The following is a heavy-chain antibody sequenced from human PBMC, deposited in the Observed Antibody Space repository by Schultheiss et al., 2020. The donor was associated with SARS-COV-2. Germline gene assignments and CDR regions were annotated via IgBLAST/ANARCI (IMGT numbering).Heavy chain of an antibody. CDR3: AKDLERGYSMKSAYGMDV. V-gene: IGHV3-15*07. CDR2: IKSKTDGGTT. Sequence: GGSLRLSCAASGFTFSSYWMHWVRQAPGKGLEWVGRIKSKTDGGTTDYAAPVKGRFTISRDDSKNTLYLQMNSLRAEDTAVYYCAKDLERGYSMKSAYGMDVWGQGTTVTVSS. J-gene: IGHJ6*02. CDR1: GFTFSSYW. D-gene: IGHD4-11*01.